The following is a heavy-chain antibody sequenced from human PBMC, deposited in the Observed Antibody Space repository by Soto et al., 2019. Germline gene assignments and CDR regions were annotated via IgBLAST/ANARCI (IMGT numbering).Heavy chain of an antibody. J-gene: IGHJ5*01. CDR3: ATLIANTCLDS. CDR1: GDSVSTNSAT. Sequence: QVQLQQSGPGLVKPSQTLSLTRAISGDSVSTNSATWDWIRQSPSRGLEWLGRTYYRYKWYNDYPLSVKGRITINPATSNTPPSLQLNSVPPDDTAVYYCATLIANTCLDSWGQGTLVTVSS. CDR2: TYYRYKWYN. D-gene: IGHD6-13*01. V-gene: IGHV6-1*01.